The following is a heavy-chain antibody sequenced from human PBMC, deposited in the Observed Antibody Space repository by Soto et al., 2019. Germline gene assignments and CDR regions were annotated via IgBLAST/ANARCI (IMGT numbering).Heavy chain of an antibody. CDR1: GGSISSYY. V-gene: IGHV4-59*01. D-gene: IGHD7-27*01. CDR3: ARRWGTSFDF. Sequence: PSETLSLTCTVAGGSISSYYWSWIWQPPGKGLEWIGYIYYSGSTNYNPSLKSRVTISVDTSKNQFSLKVSSVTAADTAVYYCARRWGTSFDFWGQGTLVTVSS. CDR2: IYYSGST. J-gene: IGHJ4*02.